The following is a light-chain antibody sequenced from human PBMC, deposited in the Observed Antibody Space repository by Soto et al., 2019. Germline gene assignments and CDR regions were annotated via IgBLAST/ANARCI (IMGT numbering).Light chain of an antibody. CDR3: CSFAGSYTLV. Sequence: QSALTQPAAVSGSPGQSITISCTGTSSDIGNYQSVSWYQHHPGRAPKLILYEVTKRPSGVSNRLSCYKSGDTASLTISGLQAEDESDYYCCSFAGSYTLVFGGGTRSPS. CDR2: EVT. V-gene: IGLV2-23*02. J-gene: IGLJ2*01. CDR1: SSDIGNYQS.